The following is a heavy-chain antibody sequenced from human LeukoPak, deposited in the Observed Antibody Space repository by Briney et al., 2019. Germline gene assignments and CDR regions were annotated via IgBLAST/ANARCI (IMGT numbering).Heavy chain of an antibody. D-gene: IGHD5-12*01. V-gene: IGHV1-69*06. CDR3: ARGGYSGYDTY. J-gene: IGHJ4*02. CDR2: IIPIFGTA. Sequence: SVKVSCKASGGTFSSYAISWVRQAPGQGLEWMGGIIPIFGTANYAQKFQGRVTITADKSTSTVYMELSSLRSEDTAVYYCARGGYSGYDTYWGQGTLVTVSS. CDR1: GGTFSSYA.